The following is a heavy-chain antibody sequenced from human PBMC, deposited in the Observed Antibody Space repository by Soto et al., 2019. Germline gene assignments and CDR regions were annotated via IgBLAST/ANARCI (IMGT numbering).Heavy chain of an antibody. Sequence: GGSLRLSCAASGFTFSSYGMHWVRQAPGKGLEWVALISNDGSNRYYADSEKGRFTISRDNSKNTLYLQVNSLRAEDTAVYYCARDLGFRIFGVVVPLPDYWGQGTLVTVSS. CDR2: ISNDGSNR. V-gene: IGHV3-30*03. D-gene: IGHD3-3*01. CDR1: GFTFSSYG. CDR3: ARDLGFRIFGVVVPLPDY. J-gene: IGHJ4*02.